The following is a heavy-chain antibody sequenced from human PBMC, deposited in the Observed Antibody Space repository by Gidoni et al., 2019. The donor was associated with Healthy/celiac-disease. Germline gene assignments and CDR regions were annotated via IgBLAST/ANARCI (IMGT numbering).Heavy chain of an antibody. CDR2: INHSGST. J-gene: IGHJ4*02. V-gene: IGHV4-34*01. D-gene: IGHD3-22*01. Sequence: QVQLQQWGAGLLKPSETLSLPCAGLRGSFSGYSWSWIRQPPGKGLEWIGEINHSGSTNYNPSLKSRVTIAVDTSKNQFSLKLSSVTAADTAVYYCARGYDSSGYYDLWGQGTLVTVSS. CDR1: RGSFSGYS. CDR3: ARGYDSSGYYDL.